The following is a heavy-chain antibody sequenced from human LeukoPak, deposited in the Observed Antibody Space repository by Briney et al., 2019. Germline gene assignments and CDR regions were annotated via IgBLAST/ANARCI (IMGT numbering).Heavy chain of an antibody. CDR3: AKDYGSGSLHYYYMDV. V-gene: IGHV3-23*01. Sequence: GGSLRLSCAASGFTFSNYAMSWVRQAPGKGLEWVSSITGSGGSTKYADSVKGRFTISRDNSKNTLYLQMNSLRAEDTALYYCAKDYGSGSLHYYYMDVWGKGTTVTISS. J-gene: IGHJ6*03. CDR2: ITGSGGST. CDR1: GFTFSNYA. D-gene: IGHD3-10*01.